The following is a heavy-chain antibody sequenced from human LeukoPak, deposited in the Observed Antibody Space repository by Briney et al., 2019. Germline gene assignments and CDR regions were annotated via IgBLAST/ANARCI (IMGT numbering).Heavy chain of an antibody. CDR3: AKYGAGGGGCYTFDY. Sequence: QPGRSLRLSCAASGFTFDDYAMHWVRQAPGKGLEWVSGISWNSGSIGYADSVKGRFTISRDNAKNSLYLQMNSLRAEDTALYYWAKYGAGGGGCYTFDYGGREPW. D-gene: IGHD4/OR15-4a*01. J-gene: IGHJ4*02. V-gene: IGHV3-9*01. CDR2: ISWNSGSI. CDR1: GFTFDDYA.